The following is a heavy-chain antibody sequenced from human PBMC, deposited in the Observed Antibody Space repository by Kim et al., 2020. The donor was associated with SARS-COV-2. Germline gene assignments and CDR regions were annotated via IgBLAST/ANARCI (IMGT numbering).Heavy chain of an antibody. Sequence: YNATSVKGRFTISRGNAKNSLYLQMNSLRAEDTAVYYCARDRGSYQGFDYWGQGTLVTVSS. J-gene: IGHJ4*02. V-gene: IGHV3-21*01. D-gene: IGHD1-26*01. CDR3: ARDRGSYQGFDY.